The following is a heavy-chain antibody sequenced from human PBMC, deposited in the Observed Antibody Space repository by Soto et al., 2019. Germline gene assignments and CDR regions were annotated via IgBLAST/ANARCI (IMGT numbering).Heavy chain of an antibody. CDR3: ARDSHDYGDYVLDY. V-gene: IGHV4-31*03. CDR2: IYYSGST. J-gene: IGHJ4*02. D-gene: IGHD4-17*01. Sequence: SLTCTVSGGSISSGGYYWSWIRQHPGKGLEWIGYIYYSGSTYYNPSLKSRVTISVDTSKNQFSLKLSSVTAADTAVYYCARDSHDYGDYVLDYWGQGTLVTVSS. CDR1: GGSISSGGYY.